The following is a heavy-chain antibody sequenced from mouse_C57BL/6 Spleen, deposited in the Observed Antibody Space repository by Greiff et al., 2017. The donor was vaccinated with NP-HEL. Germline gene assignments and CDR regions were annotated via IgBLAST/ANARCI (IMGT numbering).Heavy chain of an antibody. CDR2: FYPGSGSI. V-gene: IGHV1-62-2*01. D-gene: IGHD2-1*01. CDR1: GYTFTEYT. J-gene: IGHJ3*01. Sequence: QVQLKESGAELVKPGASVKLSCKASGYTFTEYTIHWVKQRSGQGLEWIGWFYPGSGSIKYNEKFKDKATLTADKSSSTVYMELSRLTSEDSAVYFCARHEDSGYGNYGGFAYWGQGTLVTVSA. CDR3: ARHEDSGYGNYGGFAY.